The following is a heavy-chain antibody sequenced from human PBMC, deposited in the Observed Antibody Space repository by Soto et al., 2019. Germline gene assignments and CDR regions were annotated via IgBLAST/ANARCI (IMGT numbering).Heavy chain of an antibody. Sequence: LSLTCAVYGGSLSSYYWSWIRQPPRKGLEWIGEINHSGTTNYNPSLKSRVTISVDTSKNQFSLNLSSVTAADTAVYYCARRRYFDWLSPFDYWGQGTLVTVSS. CDR3: ARRRYFDWLSPFDY. V-gene: IGHV4-34*01. J-gene: IGHJ4*02. CDR1: GGSLSSYY. CDR2: INHSGTT. D-gene: IGHD3-9*01.